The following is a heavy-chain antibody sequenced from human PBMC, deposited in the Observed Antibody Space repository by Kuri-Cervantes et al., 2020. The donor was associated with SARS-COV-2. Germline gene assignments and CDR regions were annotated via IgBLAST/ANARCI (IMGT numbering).Heavy chain of an antibody. CDR1: HFTFSNYN. CDR2: ISSSSSYT. D-gene: IGHD3-3*01. CDR3: ARVTYDFLMDV. Sequence: GGSLRLSCASSHFTFSNYNMNWVRQAPGKGLEWVSSISSSSSYTYYSDSVKGRFTISRDNTKKSLSLQMNSLRAEDTAVHYCARVTYDFLMDVWGTGTTVTVSS. J-gene: IGHJ6*03. V-gene: IGHV3-21*01.